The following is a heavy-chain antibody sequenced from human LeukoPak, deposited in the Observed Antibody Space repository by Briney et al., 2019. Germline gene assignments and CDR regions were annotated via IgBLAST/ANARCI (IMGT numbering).Heavy chain of an antibody. J-gene: IGHJ4*02. D-gene: IGHD3-22*01. CDR3: ASQDSSGYIDY. V-gene: IGHV3-33*03. CDR2: IWYDGSNK. Sequence: GGSLRLSCAASGFTFSSYGMHWVRQAPGKGLEWVAVIWYDGSNKYYADSVKGRFTISRDNAKNSLYLQMNSLRAEDTAVYYCASQDSSGYIDYWGQGTLVTVSS. CDR1: GFTFSSYG.